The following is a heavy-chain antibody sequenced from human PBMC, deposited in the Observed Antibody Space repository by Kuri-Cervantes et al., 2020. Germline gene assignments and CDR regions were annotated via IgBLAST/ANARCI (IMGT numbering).Heavy chain of an antibody. J-gene: IGHJ4*02. CDR1: GFTFSSYS. CDR2: ISSSSSYI. D-gene: IGHD3-22*01. CDR3: ARDPTKPHYDSSGYKKPVFDY. V-gene: IGHV3-21*01. Sequence: GESLKISCAASGFTFSSYSMNWVRQAPGKGLEWVSSISSSSSYIYYADSVKGRFTISRDNAKNSLYLQMNSLRAEDTAVYYCARDPTKPHYDSSGYKKPVFDYWGQGTLVTCSS.